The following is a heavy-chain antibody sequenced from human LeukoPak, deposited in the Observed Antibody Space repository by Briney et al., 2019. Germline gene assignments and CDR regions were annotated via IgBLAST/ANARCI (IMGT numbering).Heavy chain of an antibody. CDR2: IRSKANSYAT. CDR3: TAATSSSGDY. D-gene: IGHD5-12*01. Sequence: GGSLRLSCAASGFTFSGSAMHWVRQASGKGLEWVGRIRSKANSYATAYAASVKGRFTIFRDDSKNTAYLQMNSLKTEGTAVYYCTAATSSSGDYWGQGTLVTVSS. J-gene: IGHJ4*02. V-gene: IGHV3-73*01. CDR1: GFTFSGSA.